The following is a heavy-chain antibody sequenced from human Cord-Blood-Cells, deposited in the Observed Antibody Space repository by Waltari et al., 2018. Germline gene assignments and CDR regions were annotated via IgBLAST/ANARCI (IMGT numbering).Heavy chain of an antibody. Sequence: QVQLQQWGAGLLKPSETLSLTCAVYGGSFSGYSWSWIRQPPGKGLEWIGEINHSGSTNYNPSLKSRVTISVDTSKNQFSLKLSSVTAADTAVYYCARGVAGYYGSGSYYNYWGQGTLVTVSS. J-gene: IGHJ4*02. CDR1: GGSFSGYS. CDR2: INHSGST. CDR3: ARGVAGYYGSGSYYNY. V-gene: IGHV4-34*01. D-gene: IGHD3-10*01.